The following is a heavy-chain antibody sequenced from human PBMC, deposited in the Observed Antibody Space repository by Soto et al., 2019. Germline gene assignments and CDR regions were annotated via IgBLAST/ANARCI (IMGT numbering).Heavy chain of an antibody. D-gene: IGHD3-10*01. V-gene: IGHV4-34*01. Sequence: QVQLQQWGAGLLKPSETLSLTCAVYGGSFSGYYWSWIRQPPGKGLEWIGEIKRSGSTNYNPSLKRRVTISAAAYTHQFSLELSSVTAADTAVYYCARAGLLWFEGRGMGRRFDPWGQGTLVTVSS. J-gene: IGHJ5*02. CDR1: GGSFSGYY. CDR3: ARAGLLWFEGRGMGRRFDP. CDR2: IKRSGST.